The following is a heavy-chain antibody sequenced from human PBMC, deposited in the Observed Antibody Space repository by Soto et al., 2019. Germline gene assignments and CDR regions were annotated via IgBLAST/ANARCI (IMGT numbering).Heavy chain of an antibody. CDR1: GGSFSGYY. CDR2: INHSGST. CDR3: ASGPCSGGSCFDY. D-gene: IGHD2-15*01. J-gene: IGHJ4*02. Sequence: SETLSLTCAVYGGSFSGYYWSWIRQPPGKGLEWIGEINHSGSTNYNPSLKSRVTISVDTSKNQFALKLSSVTAADTAVYYCASGPCSGGSCFDYWGQGTLVTVSS. V-gene: IGHV4-34*01.